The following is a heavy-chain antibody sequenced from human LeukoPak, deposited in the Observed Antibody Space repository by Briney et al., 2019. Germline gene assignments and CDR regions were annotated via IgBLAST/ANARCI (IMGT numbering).Heavy chain of an antibody. V-gene: IGHV1-2*02. Sequence: GASVKVSCKASGYTFTGYYMHWVRQAPGQGLEWMGWINPNSGGTNYAQKFQGRVTMTRDTSISTAYMELSRLRSDDTAVYYCARDLRYCSGGSCYGGPRHWGQGTLVTVSS. CDR2: INPNSGGT. CDR3: ARDLRYCSGGSCYGGPRH. CDR1: GYTFTGYY. D-gene: IGHD2-15*01. J-gene: IGHJ4*02.